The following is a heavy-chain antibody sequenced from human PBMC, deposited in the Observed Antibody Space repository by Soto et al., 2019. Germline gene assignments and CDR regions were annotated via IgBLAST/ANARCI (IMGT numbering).Heavy chain of an antibody. D-gene: IGHD3-22*01. CDR2: IYYRGST. V-gene: IGHV4-30-4*01. CDR3: VSDYDSGGYIGY. CDR1: GGSISTADYY. Sequence: QVQLHESGPGLVRPSQTLSLTCNVSGGSISTADYYWSWIRQPPGKGVEWIGYIYYRGSTYYNPSLESRVAISIDTSKNQFSLNLTSVTAADTAVYFCVSDYDSGGYIGYWGQGTLVTVSS. J-gene: IGHJ4*02.